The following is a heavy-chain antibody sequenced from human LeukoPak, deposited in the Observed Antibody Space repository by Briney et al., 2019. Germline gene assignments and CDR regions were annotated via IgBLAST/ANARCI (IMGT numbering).Heavy chain of an antibody. D-gene: IGHD3-10*01. V-gene: IGHV4-31*03. CDR1: GGSISSGGYY. Sequence: SQTLSLTCTVSGGSISSGGYYWSWIRQHPGKGLEWIGYTYYSGSTYYNPSLKSRVTISVDTSKNQFSLKLSSVTAADTAVYYCASSLFRGVIGILFDYWGQGTLVTVSS. CDR2: TYYSGST. CDR3: ASSLFRGVIGILFDY. J-gene: IGHJ4*02.